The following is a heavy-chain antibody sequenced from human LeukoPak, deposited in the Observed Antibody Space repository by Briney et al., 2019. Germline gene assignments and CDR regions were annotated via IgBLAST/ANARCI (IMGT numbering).Heavy chain of an antibody. CDR3: ARDFVVVAKDDAFDI. D-gene: IGHD2-21*01. J-gene: IGHJ3*02. Sequence: GGSLRLSCTASGFTFINYSVNWVRQAPGKGLEWVSSISTNSAFIYYADSVRGRFTISRDNAKNSLYLQMNSLGAEDTAVYYCARDFVVVAKDDAFDIWGQGTMVTVSS. CDR1: GFTFINYS. V-gene: IGHV3-21*01. CDR2: ISTNSAFI.